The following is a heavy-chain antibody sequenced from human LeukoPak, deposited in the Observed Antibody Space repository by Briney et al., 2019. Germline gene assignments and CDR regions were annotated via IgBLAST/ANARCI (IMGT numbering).Heavy chain of an antibody. CDR3: ARPQHGDLYAFDI. CDR1: GFTFSSFW. Sequence: GGSLRLSCAASGFTFSSFWMHWVRQAPGKGLVWVSRVNGDGSSTTCADSVKGRFTISRDSAKNTVYLQMNSLRAEDTAVYYCARPQHGDLYAFDIWGHGTMVTVSS. D-gene: IGHD4-17*01. V-gene: IGHV3-74*01. CDR2: VNGDGSST. J-gene: IGHJ3*02.